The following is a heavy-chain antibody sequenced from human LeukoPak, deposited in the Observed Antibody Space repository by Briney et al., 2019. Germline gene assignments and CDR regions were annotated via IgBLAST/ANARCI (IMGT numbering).Heavy chain of an antibody. CDR1: GFTFSSYA. V-gene: IGHV3-23*01. CDR3: AKAVYYYDSSGYYYFDY. CDR2: ISGSGGST. Sequence: GGSLRLSCAASGFTFSSYAMSWVRQAPGRGLEWVSAISGSGGSTYYADSVKGRFTISRDNSKNTLYLQMNSLRAEDTAVYYCAKAVYYYDSSGYYYFDYWGQGTLVTVSS. J-gene: IGHJ4*02. D-gene: IGHD3-22*01.